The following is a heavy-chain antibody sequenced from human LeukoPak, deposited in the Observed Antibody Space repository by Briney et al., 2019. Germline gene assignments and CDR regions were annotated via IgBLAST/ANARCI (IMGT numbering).Heavy chain of an antibody. CDR2: ISAYNGNT. CDR1: GYTFTSYG. J-gene: IGHJ6*03. Sequence: GASLKVSCKASGYTFTSYGISWVRQAPGQGLEWMGWISAYNGNTNYAQKLQGRVTMTTDTSTSTAYMELRSLRSDDTAVYYCAREHYYGSGSYYEPGFYYYYYMDVWGKGTTVTVSS. D-gene: IGHD3-10*01. V-gene: IGHV1-18*01. CDR3: AREHYYGSGSYYEPGFYYYYYMDV.